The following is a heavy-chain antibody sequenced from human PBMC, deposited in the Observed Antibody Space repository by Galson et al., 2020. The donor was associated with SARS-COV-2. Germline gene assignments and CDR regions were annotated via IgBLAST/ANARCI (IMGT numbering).Heavy chain of an antibody. J-gene: IGHJ5*02. CDR2: IYFIGGT. CDR1: GGSTSDYY. D-gene: IGHD3-10*01. Sequence: ASETLSLTCTVSGGSTSDYYWSWIRQSPGKGLEWIGYIYFIGGTKYNPSLKSRVTISLDASKNEVSLTLTSVTAADTALYYCARTTGGSGHSWFDPWGQGTLVTVSS. V-gene: IGHV4-59*01. CDR3: ARTTGGSGHSWFDP.